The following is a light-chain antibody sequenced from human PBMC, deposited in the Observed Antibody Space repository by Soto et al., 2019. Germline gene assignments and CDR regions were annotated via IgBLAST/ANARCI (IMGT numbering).Light chain of an antibody. CDR2: KAS. Sequence: DIQMTQSPSTLSASVGDRVTITCRASQSISSWLAWYQQKPGKAPKLLFYKASSLESGVPPRFSGSGSGTEFTLTISSLQPDDFATYYCQQYNSFWTFGQGTKVEI. J-gene: IGKJ1*01. V-gene: IGKV1-5*03. CDR3: QQYNSFWT. CDR1: QSISSW.